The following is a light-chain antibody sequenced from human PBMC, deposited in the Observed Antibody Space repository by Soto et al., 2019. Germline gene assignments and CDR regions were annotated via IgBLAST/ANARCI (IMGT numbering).Light chain of an antibody. Sequence: QSVLPQPPSVSGAPGQRVTISCTGSSSNIGAGYDVHWYQQLPGTAPKLLIYGNSNRPSGVPDRFSGSKSGTSASLAITGLQAEDEADYYCQSYDSSLSWVFGGGTKVTVL. CDR1: SSNIGAGYD. CDR3: QSYDSSLSWV. J-gene: IGLJ2*01. CDR2: GNS. V-gene: IGLV1-40*01.